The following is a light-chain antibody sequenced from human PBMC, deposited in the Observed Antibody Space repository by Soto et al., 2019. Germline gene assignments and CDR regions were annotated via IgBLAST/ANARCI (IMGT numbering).Light chain of an antibody. V-gene: IGLV2-8*01. J-gene: IGLJ1*01. CDR3: SSHAGSNNFNV. CDR1: SRDVGRYNY. Sequence: APTQPPSATGVPGECVPISCTGNSRDVGRYNYVSWYQQHPGKAPKLMIYEVTKRPSGVPDRFSGSKSGNTASLTVSGLQAEDEADYYCSSHAGSNNFNVFGSGTKVTVL. CDR2: EVT.